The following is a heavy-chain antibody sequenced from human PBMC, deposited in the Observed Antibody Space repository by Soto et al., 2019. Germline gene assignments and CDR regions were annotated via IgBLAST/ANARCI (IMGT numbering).Heavy chain of an antibody. D-gene: IGHD2-2*01. CDR3: TRDIYGYCSSVSCYSDAFDI. J-gene: IGHJ3*02. Sequence: GGSLRLSCTASGFTFGDYAMSWFRQAPGKGLEWVGFIRSKTYGGTTEYAASVKGRFTISRDDSKSIAYLQMNSLKTEDTAVYYCTRDIYGYCSSVSCYSDAFDIWGQGTMVTVSS. CDR2: IRSKTYGGTT. V-gene: IGHV3-49*03. CDR1: GFTFGDYA.